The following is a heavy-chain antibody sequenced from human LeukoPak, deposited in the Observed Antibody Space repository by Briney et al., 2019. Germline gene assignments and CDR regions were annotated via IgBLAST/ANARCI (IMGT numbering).Heavy chain of an antibody. CDR3: ARARGRIADFFDY. J-gene: IGHJ4*02. V-gene: IGHV3-7*01. CDR1: GFTFSSYW. Sequence: PGGSLRLSCAASGFTFSSYWMSWVRQAPGKGLEWVANIKQDGSEKYYVDSVKGRFTISRDNAKNSLYLQMNSLRAEDTAVYYCARARGRIADFFDYWGRGTLVTVSS. CDR2: IKQDGSEK. D-gene: IGHD6-13*01.